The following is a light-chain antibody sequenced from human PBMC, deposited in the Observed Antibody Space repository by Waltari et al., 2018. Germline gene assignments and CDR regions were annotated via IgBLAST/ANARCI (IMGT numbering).Light chain of an antibody. J-gene: IGKJ4*01. CDR2: EAS. Sequence: EIVLTHSPATLSLSPGERATLSCMASQSVRSFLSWYQHKPGQAPRLLIYEASKRATGVPDRFRGSGSGTDFSLTISSLEPEDFAIYYCQQCDNWPPLTFGGGTKVE. V-gene: IGKV3-11*01. CDR1: QSVRSF. CDR3: QQCDNWPPLT.